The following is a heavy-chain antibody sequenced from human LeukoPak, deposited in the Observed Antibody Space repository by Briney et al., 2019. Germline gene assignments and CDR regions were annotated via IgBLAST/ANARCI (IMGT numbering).Heavy chain of an antibody. Sequence: ASVKVSCKASGYTFTSYYMHWVRQAPGQGLEWMGRIIPILGIANYAQKFQGRVTITADKSTSTAYMELSGLRSEDTAVYYCARDRITGTTWVFDYWGQGTLVTVSS. CDR1: GYTFTSYY. J-gene: IGHJ4*02. CDR2: IIPILGIA. CDR3: ARDRITGTTWVFDY. V-gene: IGHV1-69*04. D-gene: IGHD1-7*01.